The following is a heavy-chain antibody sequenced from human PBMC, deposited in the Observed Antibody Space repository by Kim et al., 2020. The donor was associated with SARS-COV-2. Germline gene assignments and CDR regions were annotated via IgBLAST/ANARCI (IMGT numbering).Heavy chain of an antibody. D-gene: IGHD3-16*02. J-gene: IGHJ4*02. CDR1: GYSFTSYW. Sequence: GESLKISCKGSGYSFTSYWIGWVRQMPGKGLEWMGIIYPGDSDTRYSPSFQGQVTISADKSISTAYLQWSSLKASDTTMYYCARQRYDYVWGSYRLITLDYWGQGTLVTVSS. CDR2: IYPGDSDT. CDR3: ARQRYDYVWGSYRLITLDY. V-gene: IGHV5-51*01.